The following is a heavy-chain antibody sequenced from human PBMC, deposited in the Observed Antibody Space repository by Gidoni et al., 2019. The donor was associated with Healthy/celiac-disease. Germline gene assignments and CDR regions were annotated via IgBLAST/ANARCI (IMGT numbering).Heavy chain of an antibody. CDR1: GFTFSSYS. V-gene: IGHV3-30*04. J-gene: IGHJ6*02. CDR2: ISYDGSNK. CDR3: ARDRGGYDYDYYYYGMDV. D-gene: IGHD5-12*01. Sequence: QVQLVASGGGVVQPGRSLRLSCAAPGFTFSSYSMHWVHQAPGKGLEWVAVISYDGSNKYYADSVKGRFTISRDNSKNTLYLQMNSLRAEDTAVYYCARDRGGYDYDYYYYGMDVWGQGTTVTVSS.